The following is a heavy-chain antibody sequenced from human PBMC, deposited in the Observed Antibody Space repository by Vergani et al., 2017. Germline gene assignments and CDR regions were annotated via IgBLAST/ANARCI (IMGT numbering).Heavy chain of an antibody. CDR1: GGSISSYY. Sequence: QVQLQESGPGLVKPSETLSLTCTVSGGSISSYYWSWIRQPPGKGLDWIGYIYYSGSTNYNPSLKSRVTISVDTSKNQFSLKLSSVTAADTAVYYCARDPWGEGDWFDPWGQGTLVTVSS. CDR2: IYYSGST. J-gene: IGHJ5*02. V-gene: IGHV4-59*01. D-gene: IGHD3-16*01. CDR3: ARDPWGEGDWFDP.